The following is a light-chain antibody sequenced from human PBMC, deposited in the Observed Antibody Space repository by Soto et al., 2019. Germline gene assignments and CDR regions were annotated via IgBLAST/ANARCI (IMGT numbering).Light chain of an antibody. J-gene: IGKJ2*01. CDR2: ASS. CDR1: QSIDNW. V-gene: IGKV1-39*01. Sequence: DIQMTQSPSFVSASVGDRVTITCRASQSIDNWLAWYQQKPGKAPKLLIYASSTLQGGVPSSFSGSGSGTDFTLTISSLQPDDVATYFCQQSYSTPYTFGQGTKLDIK. CDR3: QQSYSTPYT.